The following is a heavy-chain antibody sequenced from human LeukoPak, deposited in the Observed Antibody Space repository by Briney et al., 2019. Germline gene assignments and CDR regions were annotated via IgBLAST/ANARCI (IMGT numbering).Heavy chain of an antibody. CDR2: INPNSGGT. V-gene: IGHV1-2*02. CDR3: ATEPAGGSSGWWEDY. Sequence: GASVKVSCKASGYTFTGYYMHWVRQAPGQGLEWMGWINPNSGGTNYAQKFQGRVTMTRDTSISTAYMELSSLRSEDTAVYYCATEPAGGSSGWWEDYWGQGTLVTVSS. CDR1: GYTFTGYY. D-gene: IGHD6-19*01. J-gene: IGHJ4*02.